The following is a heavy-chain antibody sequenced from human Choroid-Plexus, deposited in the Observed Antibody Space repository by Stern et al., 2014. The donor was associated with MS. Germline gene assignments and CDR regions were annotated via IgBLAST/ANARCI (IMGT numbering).Heavy chain of an antibody. CDR2: IKEDGTEK. Sequence: EVQLVESGGGLVQPGGSLTISCTASGFTFGNYWMTWVRQAPGKGLEWVANIKEDGTEKNYVDSVKGRVTIARDNARNSLYRQMNSLRVEDTALDCCARVYNTIYGIVTQRGSGMDVWGQGTTVIVSS. D-gene: IGHD3-3*01. CDR1: GFTFGNYW. V-gene: IGHV3-7*01. J-gene: IGHJ6*02. CDR3: ARVYNTIYGIVTQRGSGMDV.